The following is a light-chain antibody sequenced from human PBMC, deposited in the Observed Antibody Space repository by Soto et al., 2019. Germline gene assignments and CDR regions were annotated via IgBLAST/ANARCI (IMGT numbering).Light chain of an antibody. Sequence: EVVLTQSPATLSLSAGDRATLSCTASQYIGSAVAWYHQRSGQAPRLLIFGASSRVTGIPARFSGSGSGTGFTLRLSTLQSEDFSGYQWQQYFNWWTFGQGTKV. CDR2: GAS. CDR1: QYIGSA. V-gene: IGKV3-15*01. CDR3: QQYFNWWT. J-gene: IGKJ1*01.